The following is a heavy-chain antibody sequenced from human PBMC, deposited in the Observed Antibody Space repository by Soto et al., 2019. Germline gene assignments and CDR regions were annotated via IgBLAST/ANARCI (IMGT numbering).Heavy chain of an antibody. CDR1: GCRFTSYW. CDR2: IFPSDSDT. CDR3: ARKDKSGYFNWFDP. J-gene: IGHJ5*02. Sequence: GESLKISCRTSGCRFTSYWIAWVRQMPGKGLEWMGIIFPSDSDTRYNPSFQGQVTISADRSTSTVFLQWASLKASDTAVYFCARKDKSGYFNWFDPWGQGTLVTVSS. D-gene: IGHD3-22*01. V-gene: IGHV5-51*01.